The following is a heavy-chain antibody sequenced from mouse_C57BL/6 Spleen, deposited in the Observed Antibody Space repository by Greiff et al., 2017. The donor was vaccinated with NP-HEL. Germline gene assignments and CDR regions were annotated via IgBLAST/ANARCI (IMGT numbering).Heavy chain of an antibody. J-gene: IGHJ3*01. V-gene: IGHV1-54*01. Sequence: QVQLQQSGAELVRPGTSVKVSCKASGYAFTNYLIEWVKQRPGQGLEWIGVINPGSGGTNYNEKFKGKATLTADKSSSTAYMQLSSLTSEDSAVYFCARGGDYWAYWGQGTLVTVSA. CDR2: INPGSGGT. CDR3: ARGGDYWAY. D-gene: IGHD1-1*01. CDR1: GYAFTNYL.